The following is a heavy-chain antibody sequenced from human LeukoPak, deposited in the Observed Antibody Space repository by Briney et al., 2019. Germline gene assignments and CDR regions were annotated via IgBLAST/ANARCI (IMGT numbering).Heavy chain of an antibody. Sequence: PGGSLRLSCASSGFTFSSYEMNWVRQAPGKGLEWVSSISSSSSYIYYADSVKGRFTISRDNATNSMYLQMNSLRAEDTAVYYCARDAYDSSGYSGAVDYWGQGTLVTVSS. CDR2: ISSSSSYI. CDR1: GFTFSSYE. D-gene: IGHD3-22*01. J-gene: IGHJ4*02. V-gene: IGHV3-21*01. CDR3: ARDAYDSSGYSGAVDY.